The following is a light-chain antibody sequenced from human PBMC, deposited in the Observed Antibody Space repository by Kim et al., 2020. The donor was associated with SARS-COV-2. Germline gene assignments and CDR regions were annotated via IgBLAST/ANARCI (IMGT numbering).Light chain of an antibody. CDR3: TSYAGNSYV. CDR2: EIT. V-gene: IGLV2-8*01. CDR1: SSDVGGYNY. J-gene: IGLJ1*01. Sequence: PGQSVAISCTGTSSDVGGYNYVSWYQQHPGKAPRLMIDEITRRPSGVPDRFSGSKSGTTASLTVSGLQAEDEADYYCTSYAGNSYVFGTGTKVTVL.